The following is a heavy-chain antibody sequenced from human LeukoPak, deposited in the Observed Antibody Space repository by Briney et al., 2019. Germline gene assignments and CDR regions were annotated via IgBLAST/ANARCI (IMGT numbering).Heavy chain of an antibody. CDR3: ARGITMVRGVIIGY. CDR2: INPNSGGT. V-gene: IGHV1-2*02. J-gene: IGHJ4*02. D-gene: IGHD3-10*01. Sequence: ASVKVSCKASGYTFTSYGISWVRQAPGQGLEWMGWINPNSGGTNYAQKFQGRVTMTRDTSISTAYMELSRLRSDDTAVYYCARGITMVRGVIIGYWGQGTLVTVSS. CDR1: GYTFTSYG.